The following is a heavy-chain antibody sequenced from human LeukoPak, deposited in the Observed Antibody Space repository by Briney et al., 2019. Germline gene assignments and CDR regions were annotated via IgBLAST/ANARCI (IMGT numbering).Heavy chain of an antibody. J-gene: IGHJ4*02. Sequence: GGSLRLSCAASGFTFSSYGMHWVRQAPGKGLEWVAFIRYDGSNKYYADSVKGRFTISRDNSKNTLYLQMNSLRAEDTAVYYRAKDPDIVVVPAAQGIDYWGQGTLVTVSS. V-gene: IGHV3-30*02. D-gene: IGHD2-2*01. CDR2: IRYDGSNK. CDR1: GFTFSSYG. CDR3: AKDPDIVVVPAAQGIDY.